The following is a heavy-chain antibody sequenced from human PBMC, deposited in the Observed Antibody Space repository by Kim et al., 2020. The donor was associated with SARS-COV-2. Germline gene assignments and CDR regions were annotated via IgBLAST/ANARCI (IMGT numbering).Heavy chain of an antibody. J-gene: IGHJ5*02. V-gene: IGHV4-31*03. CDR2: SYYSGGT. Sequence: SETLSLTCTVSGGSISSGGYYWSWIRQHPGKGLEWIGYSYYSGGTYYNPSLKSRVTISVDTSKNQFSLKLSSVTAADTAVYYCAIAGGIAAAGTHWFDPCGQGTLVTGSS. CDR3: AIAGGIAAAGTHWFDP. D-gene: IGHD6-13*01. CDR1: GGSISSGGYY.